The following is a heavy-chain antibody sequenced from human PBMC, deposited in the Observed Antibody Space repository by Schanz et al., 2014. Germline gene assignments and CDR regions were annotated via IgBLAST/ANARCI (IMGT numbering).Heavy chain of an antibody. Sequence: DVQLLESGGGLVQPGGSLRLSCEASGFDFNSYSMNWVRQVPGKGLEWLSYIATSSSTRHYADSVKGRVTISRDNAKNSVSLQMRRLRVEDTAVYYCASGVHVSSLQKGLQFWGRGTLXIVSS. CDR3: ASGVHVSSLQKGLQF. J-gene: IGHJ1*01. CDR1: GFDFNSYS. V-gene: IGHV3-48*01. CDR2: IATSSSTR. D-gene: IGHD3-10*01.